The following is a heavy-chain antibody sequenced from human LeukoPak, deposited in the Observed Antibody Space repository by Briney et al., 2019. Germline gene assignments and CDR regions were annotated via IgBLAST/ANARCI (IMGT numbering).Heavy chain of an antibody. CDR1: GFTFSSYS. CDR2: INWNGGST. Sequence: GGSLRLSCAASGFTFSSYSMNWVRQAPGKGLEWVSGINWNGGSTGYADSVKGRFTISRDNAKNSLYLQMNSLRAEDTALYYCASGAVAGTGVAFDYWGQGTLVTVSS. V-gene: IGHV3-20*04. J-gene: IGHJ4*02. D-gene: IGHD6-19*01. CDR3: ASGAVAGTGVAFDY.